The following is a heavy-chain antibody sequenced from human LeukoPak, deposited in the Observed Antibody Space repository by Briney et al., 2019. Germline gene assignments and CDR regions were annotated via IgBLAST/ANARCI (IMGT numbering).Heavy chain of an antibody. CDR2: MNPNRGNT. J-gene: IGHJ6*03. V-gene: IGHV1-8*01. CDR1: GYTFTSYD. CDR3: ARGGPITAVVTFGYYYYYYMDL. D-gene: IGHD5-18*01. Sequence: GASVTVSCKASGYTFTSYDINWVRQATPQGLEWVGWMNPNRGNTTYAKKFHGRLTMTSNISISTAYMELSSLISEDTAVYNCARGGPITAVVTFGYYYYYYMDLWGKGTTVTVSS.